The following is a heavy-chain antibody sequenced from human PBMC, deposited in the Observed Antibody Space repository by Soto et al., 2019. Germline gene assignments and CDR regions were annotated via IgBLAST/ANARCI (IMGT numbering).Heavy chain of an antibody. CDR3: ARDDTLYAFDI. V-gene: IGHV4-59*01. CDR2: IYYSGST. D-gene: IGHD2-2*02. Sequence: PSETLSLTCTVSGGSLGSYYWSWIRQPPGKGLEWIGYIYYSGSTNYNPSLKSRVTISVDTSKNQFSLKLSSVTAADTAVYYCARDDTLYAFDIWGQGTMVTVS. J-gene: IGHJ3*02. CDR1: GGSLGSYY.